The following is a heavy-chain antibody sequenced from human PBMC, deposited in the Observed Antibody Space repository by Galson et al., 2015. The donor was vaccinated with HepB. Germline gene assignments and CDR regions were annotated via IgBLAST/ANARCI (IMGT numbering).Heavy chain of an antibody. D-gene: IGHD4-17*01. CDR1: GFTFSSYA. Sequence: SLRLSCAASGFTFSSYAMSWVRQAPGKGLEWVSVISGSGGSTYYADSVKGRFTIPRDNSKNTLYLQMNSLRAEDTAVYYCAKDDGDYRPYYFHYWGQGTLVTVSS. CDR3: AKDDGDYRPYYFHY. J-gene: IGHJ4*02. V-gene: IGHV3-23*01. CDR2: ISGSGGST.